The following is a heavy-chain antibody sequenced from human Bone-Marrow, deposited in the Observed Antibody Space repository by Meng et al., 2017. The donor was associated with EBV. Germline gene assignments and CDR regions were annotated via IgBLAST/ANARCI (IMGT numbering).Heavy chain of an antibody. V-gene: IGHV1-69*06. Sequence: VQWVQSGAEVKKPGASVKVSCNTSGGTFSSDAIRWVRQAPGQGLEWMGGLIPMLGAPNYAQKFQDRVTIIADKSTSIHYMELSSLRSDDTAVYYCASESGRGYTPDYWGRGTLVTVSS. D-gene: IGHD3-10*01. J-gene: IGHJ4*02. CDR2: LIPMLGAP. CDR1: GGTFSSDA. CDR3: ASESGRGYTPDY.